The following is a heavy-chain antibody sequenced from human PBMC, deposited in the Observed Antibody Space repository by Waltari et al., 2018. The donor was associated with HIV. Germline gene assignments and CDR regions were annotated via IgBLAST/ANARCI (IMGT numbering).Heavy chain of an antibody. Sequence: QVQLVQSGAEVKKPGASVKVSCKASGYTFIGYYMHWVRQAPARGLEWMGWINPKSGGTNYAQKFQGRVTMTRDTSISTVYMELSRLRSDDTAVYYCARDVGRGDSSAWYKWFDSWGQGTRVTVSS. D-gene: IGHD6-19*01. CDR2: INPKSGGT. V-gene: IGHV1-2*02. J-gene: IGHJ5*01. CDR3: ARDVGRGDSSAWYKWFDS. CDR1: GYTFIGYY.